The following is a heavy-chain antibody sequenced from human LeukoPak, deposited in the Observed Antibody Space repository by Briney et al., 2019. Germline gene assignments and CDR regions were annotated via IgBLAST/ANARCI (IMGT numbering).Heavy chain of an antibody. CDR3: ARDKVGARDFDY. D-gene: IGHD1-26*01. Sequence: ASVKVSCKASGYYFTGYYIHWVRQAPGQGLEWMGWISAYNGNTNYAQKLQGRVTMTTDTSTSTAYMELRSLRSDDTAVYYCARDKVGARDFDYWGQGTLVTVSS. V-gene: IGHV1-18*04. J-gene: IGHJ4*02. CDR1: GYYFTGYY. CDR2: ISAYNGNT.